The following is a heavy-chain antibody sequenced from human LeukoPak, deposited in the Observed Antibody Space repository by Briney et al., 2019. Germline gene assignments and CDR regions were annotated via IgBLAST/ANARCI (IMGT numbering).Heavy chain of an antibody. J-gene: IGHJ4*02. CDR2: ISWNSGSI. CDR3: ARGYSSGWSPFDH. D-gene: IGHD6-19*01. CDR1: GFTFDDYA. Sequence: GGSLRLSCAASGFTFDDYARHWVRQAPGKGLEWVSGISWNSGSIGYADSVKGRFNISRDNAKNSLHLQMNSLRAEDTALYYCARGYSSGWSPFDHWGQRTLVTVSS. V-gene: IGHV3-9*01.